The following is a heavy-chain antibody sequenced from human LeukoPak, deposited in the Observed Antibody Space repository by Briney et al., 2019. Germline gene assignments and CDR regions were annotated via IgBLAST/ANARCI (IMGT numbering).Heavy chain of an antibody. D-gene: IGHD6-13*01. V-gene: IGHV4-61*01. CDR2: IYYSGST. Sequence: PSETLSLTCTVSGGSVSSGSYYWSWIRQPPGKGLEWIGYIYYSGSTKYNPSLKSRVTISVDTTKNQFFLKLSSVTAADTAVYHCARDSLITAAGLVGMDVWGQGTTVTVSS. J-gene: IGHJ6*02. CDR3: ARDSLITAAGLVGMDV. CDR1: GGSVSSGSYY.